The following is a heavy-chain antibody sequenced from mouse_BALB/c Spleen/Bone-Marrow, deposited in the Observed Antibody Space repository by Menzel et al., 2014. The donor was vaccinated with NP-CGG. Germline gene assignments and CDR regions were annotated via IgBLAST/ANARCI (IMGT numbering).Heavy chain of an antibody. CDR2: IYPGSGNT. J-gene: IGHJ3*01. CDR3: TRWNGHYEGFAY. D-gene: IGHD2-1*01. V-gene: IGHV1S22*01. CDR1: GYTFTTYW. Sequence: GSELVRPGASVKLSCKASGYTFTTYWIHWVKQRHGQGLEWIGNIYPGSGNTNYGEKFKTKGTLTVDTSSSTAYMHLSSLTSEDSAVYYCTRWNGHYEGFAYWGQGTLDTVSA.